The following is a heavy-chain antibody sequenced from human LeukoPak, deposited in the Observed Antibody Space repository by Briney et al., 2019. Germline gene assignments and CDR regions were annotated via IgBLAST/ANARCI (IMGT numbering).Heavy chain of an antibody. J-gene: IGHJ5*02. D-gene: IGHD3-22*01. CDR2: IHHSGTT. CDR3: ARSYYDTRGRFDP. Sequence: SETLSLTCTVSGYSISNGYYWGWVRQPPGKGLEWIGTIHHSGTTYYSPSLRSRDTTSVDTSKNQFSLSLSSVTAADTAVYYCARSYYDTRGRFDPWGQGTLVTVSS. CDR1: GYSISNGYY. V-gene: IGHV4-38-2*02.